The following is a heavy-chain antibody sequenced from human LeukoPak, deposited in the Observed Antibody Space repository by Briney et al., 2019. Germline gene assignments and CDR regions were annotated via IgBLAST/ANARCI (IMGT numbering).Heavy chain of an antibody. CDR2: IYYSGST. Sequence: SETLSLTCAVYGGSFSGYYWSWIRQPPGKGLEWIGSIYYSGSTYYNPSLKSRVTISVDTSKNQFSLKLSSVTAADTAVYYCARVEVAATFYYYAMDVWGQGTTVTVSS. D-gene: IGHD1-26*01. J-gene: IGHJ6*02. CDR3: ARVEVAATFYYYAMDV. CDR1: GGSFSGYY. V-gene: IGHV4-34*01.